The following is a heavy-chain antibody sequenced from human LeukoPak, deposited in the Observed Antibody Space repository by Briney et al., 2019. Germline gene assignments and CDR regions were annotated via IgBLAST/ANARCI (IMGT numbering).Heavy chain of an antibody. CDR1: GYTFTGYY. CDR3: ARGSYSSSSE. D-gene: IGHD6-6*01. CDR2: MNPNSGNT. Sequence: ASVKVSCKASGYTFTGYYMHWVRQAPGQGLEWMRWMNPNSGNTGYAQKFQGRVTMTRNTSISTAYMELSSLRSEDTAVYYCARGSYSSSSEWGQGTLVTVSS. J-gene: IGHJ4*02. V-gene: IGHV1-8*02.